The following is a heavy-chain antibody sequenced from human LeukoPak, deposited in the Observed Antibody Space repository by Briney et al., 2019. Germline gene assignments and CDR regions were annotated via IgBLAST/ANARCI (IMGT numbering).Heavy chain of an antibody. D-gene: IGHD2-15*01. CDR1: GYTFTGYY. J-gene: IGHJ5*02. CDR2: INPNSGGT. Sequence: ASVKVSCKASGYTFTGYYMHWVRQAPGQGLEWMGWINPNSGGTNYAQKFQGWVTMTRDTSISTAYMELSRLRSDDTAVYYCARAETPNYCSGGSCYGWFDPWGQGTLVTVSS. V-gene: IGHV1-2*04. CDR3: ARAETPNYCSGGSCYGWFDP.